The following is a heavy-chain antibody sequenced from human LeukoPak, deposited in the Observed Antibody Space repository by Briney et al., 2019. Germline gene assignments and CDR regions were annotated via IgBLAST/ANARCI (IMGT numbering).Heavy chain of an antibody. CDR3: ARGLTGGLDS. J-gene: IGHJ5*01. V-gene: IGHV3-13*04. Sequence: PGRSLRLSCAASGFTFSTYDMHWVRQATGKGLEWVSSIAITGDTYYQGSVKGRFTISRENAKNSLYLQMNSLRAGDTAVYYCARGLTGGLDSWGQGTLVTVSS. CDR2: IAITGDT. D-gene: IGHD1-26*01. CDR1: GFTFSTYD.